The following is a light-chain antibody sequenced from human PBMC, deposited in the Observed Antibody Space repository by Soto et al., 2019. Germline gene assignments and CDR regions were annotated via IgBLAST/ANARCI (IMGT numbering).Light chain of an antibody. CDR1: QSVSSSY. CDR2: GAS. J-gene: IGKJ2*01. Sequence: EIVLTQSPGTLSLSPGERATLSCRARQSVSSSYLAWYQQKPGQAPRLLIYGASSRATGIPDRFSGSGSGTDFTLTISRLEPDEFAVYYCQQYGSSLYTFGQGTKLEIK. CDR3: QQYGSSLYT. V-gene: IGKV3-20*01.